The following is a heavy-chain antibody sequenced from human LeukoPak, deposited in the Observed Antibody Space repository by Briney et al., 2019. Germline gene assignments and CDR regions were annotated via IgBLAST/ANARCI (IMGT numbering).Heavy chain of an antibody. J-gene: IGHJ6*03. D-gene: IGHD2-2*02. CDR1: GGSISSYY. V-gene: IGHV4-4*07. CDR2: IYTSGST. Sequence: PSETLSLTCTVSGGSISSYYWNWIRQPAGKGLEWIGRIYTSGSTNYNPSLKSRVTMSVDTSKNQFSLKLSSVTAADTAVYYCARWSRDIVVVPAAIRPYYYYMDVWGKGTTVTVSS. CDR3: ARWSRDIVVVPAAIRPYYYYMDV.